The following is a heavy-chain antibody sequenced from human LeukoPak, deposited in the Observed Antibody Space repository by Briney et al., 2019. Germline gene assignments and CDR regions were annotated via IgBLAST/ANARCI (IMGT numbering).Heavy chain of an antibody. Sequence: PSETLSLTCTVSGGSISSYYWSWIRQPPGKGLEWIGYIYHSGSTNYNPSLKSRVTISVDTSKNQFSLKLSSVTAADTAVYYCARDLLDSSGYNWFDPWGQGTLVTVSS. V-gene: IGHV4-59*01. CDR1: GGSISSYY. J-gene: IGHJ5*02. CDR3: ARDLLDSSGYNWFDP. D-gene: IGHD3-22*01. CDR2: IYHSGST.